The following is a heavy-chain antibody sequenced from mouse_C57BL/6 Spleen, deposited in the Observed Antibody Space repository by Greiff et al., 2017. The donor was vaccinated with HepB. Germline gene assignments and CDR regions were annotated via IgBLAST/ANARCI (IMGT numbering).Heavy chain of an antibody. CDR3: AREEDYSMDY. J-gene: IGHJ4*01. CDR1: GYTFTSYG. CDR2: IYPRSGNT. Sequence: VKLMESGAELARPGASVKLSCKASGYTFTSYGISWVKQRTGQGLEWIGEIYPRSGNTYYNEKFKGKATLTADKSSSTAYMELRSLTSEDSAVYFCAREEDYSMDYWGQGTSVTVSS. V-gene: IGHV1-81*01.